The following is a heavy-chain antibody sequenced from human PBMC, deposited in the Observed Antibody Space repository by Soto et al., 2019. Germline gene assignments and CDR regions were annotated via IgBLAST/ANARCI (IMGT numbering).Heavy chain of an antibody. V-gene: IGHV4-61*08. CDR1: GGSVSSGDYF. J-gene: IGHJ6*02. D-gene: IGHD2-15*01. Sequence: SETLSLTCTVSGGSVSSGDYFWSWLRQSPGKPLEWIAYIYYSGSTNYNPSLKRRATISVDTSKSQVSLTLPSMTVAAAALYFGARCPNYCYYGLDVYRQGSAVTVSS. CDR2: IYYSGST. CDR3: ARCPNYCYYGLDV.